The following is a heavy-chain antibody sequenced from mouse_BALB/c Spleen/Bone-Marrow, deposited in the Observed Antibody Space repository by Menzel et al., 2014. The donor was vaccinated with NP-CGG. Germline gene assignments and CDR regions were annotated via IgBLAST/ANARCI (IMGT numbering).Heavy chain of an antibody. J-gene: IGHJ2*01. V-gene: IGHV14-3*02. Sequence: VQLQQPGAELVKPGASVKLSCTASGFNIKDIYMHWVKQRPEQGLEWIGRIDPANGDTKYDPKFQGKATITADTSSNTPALQLSSPTSEETVVYYCATKSKYGYFDDGRTVTTLTVYS. CDR3: ATKSKYGYFDD. CDR1: GFNIKDIY. D-gene: IGHD2-5*01. CDR2: IDPANGDT.